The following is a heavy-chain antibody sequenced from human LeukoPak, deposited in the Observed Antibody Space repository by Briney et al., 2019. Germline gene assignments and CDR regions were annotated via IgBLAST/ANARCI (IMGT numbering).Heavy chain of an antibody. CDR3: ARLYYDSSGHYYFDY. Sequence: SETLSLTCTVSGGSISSSSYYWGWIRQPPGKGLEWIGSTYYSGSTYYNPSLKSRVTISVDTPKNQFSLKLSSVTAADTAVYYCARLYYDSSGHYYFDYWGQGTLVTVSS. V-gene: IGHV4-39*01. J-gene: IGHJ4*02. CDR1: GGSISSSSYY. D-gene: IGHD3-22*01. CDR2: TYYSGST.